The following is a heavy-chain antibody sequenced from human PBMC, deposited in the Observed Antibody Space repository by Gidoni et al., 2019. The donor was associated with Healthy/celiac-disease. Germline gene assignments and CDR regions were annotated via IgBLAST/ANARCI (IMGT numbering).Heavy chain of an antibody. J-gene: IGHJ6*02. D-gene: IGHD3-22*01. Sequence: QVQLQESGPGLVTPSETLSLTCTVSGYSISSGYYCGWIRLPPGKGLEWIGSIYHSGSTYYNPYLKSRVTISVDTSKNKFSLKLSSVTAADTAVYYCARAKGYYDSSGYKYGMDVWGQGTTVTVSS. CDR2: IYHSGST. CDR1: GYSISSGYY. CDR3: ARAKGYYDSSGYKYGMDV. V-gene: IGHV4-38-2*02.